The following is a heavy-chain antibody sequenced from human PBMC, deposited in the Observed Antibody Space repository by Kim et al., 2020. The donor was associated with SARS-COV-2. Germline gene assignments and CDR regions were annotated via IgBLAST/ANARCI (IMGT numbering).Heavy chain of an antibody. V-gene: IGHV4-59*13. CDR1: SDSYSLYY. Sequence: SETLSLHCSVSSDSYSLYYWSWIRQAPGKGLEWIGYISYIGTTNYNPSLQSRVTISIDTSKTQLSLKLTSVTAADTGVYYCARELAGGGHYYLDSWGQGTLVNVSS. D-gene: IGHD6-13*01. CDR3: ARELAGGGHYYLDS. CDR2: ISYIGTT. J-gene: IGHJ4*02.